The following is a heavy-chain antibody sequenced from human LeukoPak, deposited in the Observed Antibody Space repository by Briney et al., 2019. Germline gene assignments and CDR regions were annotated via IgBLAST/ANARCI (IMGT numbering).Heavy chain of an antibody. D-gene: IGHD3-10*01. Sequence: GGSLRLSCAASGFTFDDYTMHWVRQAPGKGLEWVSLISWDGGSTYYADSVKGRFTISRDNSKNSLYLQMNSLRIEDTALYYCAKSMVSGSSHWYFDLWGRGTLVTVSS. CDR2: ISWDGGST. CDR3: AKSMVSGSSHWYFDL. J-gene: IGHJ2*01. V-gene: IGHV3-43*01. CDR1: GFTFDDYT.